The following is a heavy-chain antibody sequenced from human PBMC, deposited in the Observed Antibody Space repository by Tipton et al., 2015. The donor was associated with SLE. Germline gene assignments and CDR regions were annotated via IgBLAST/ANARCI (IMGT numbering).Heavy chain of an antibody. Sequence: TLSLTCTVSGGSISSSSYYWGWIRQPPGKGLEWIGSIYYSGSTYYNPSLKSRVTISVDTSKNQFSLKLSSVTAADTAVYYCARPYTLGGSSSRGWFDPWGQGTLVTVSS. D-gene: IGHD6-6*01. V-gene: IGHV4-39*01. J-gene: IGHJ5*02. CDR3: ARPYTLGGSSSRGWFDP. CDR2: IYYSGST. CDR1: GGSISSSSYY.